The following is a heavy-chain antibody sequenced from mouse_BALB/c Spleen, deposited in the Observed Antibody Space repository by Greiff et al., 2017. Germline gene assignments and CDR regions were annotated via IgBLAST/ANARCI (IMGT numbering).Heavy chain of an antibody. V-gene: IGHV1-82*01. CDR1: GYAFSSSW. CDR2: IYPGDGDT. Sequence: VQLQQSGPELVKPGASVKISCKASGYAFSSSWMNWVKQRPGQGLEWIGRIYPGDGDTNYNGKFKGKATLTADKSSSTAYMQLSSLTSVDSAVYFCARSAITTSYAMDYWGQGTSVTVSS. D-gene: IGHD2-4*01. J-gene: IGHJ4*01. CDR3: ARSAITTSYAMDY.